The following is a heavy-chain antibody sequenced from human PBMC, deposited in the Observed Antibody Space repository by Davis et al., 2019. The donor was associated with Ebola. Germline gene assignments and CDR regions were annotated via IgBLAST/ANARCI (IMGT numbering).Heavy chain of an antibody. J-gene: IGHJ6*03. V-gene: IGHV4-59*01. CDR2: IYYSGST. CDR1: GGSISSYY. CDR3: ARAPYSGSYSDYYYYMDV. D-gene: IGHD1-26*01. Sequence: PSETLSLTCTVSGGSISSYYWSWIRQPPGKGLEWIGYIYYSGSTNYNPSLKSRVTISVDTSKNQFSLKLSSVTAADTAVYYCARAPYSGSYSDYYYYMDVWGKGTTVTVSS.